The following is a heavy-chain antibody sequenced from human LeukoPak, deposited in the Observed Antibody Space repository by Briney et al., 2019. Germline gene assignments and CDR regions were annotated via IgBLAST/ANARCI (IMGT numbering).Heavy chain of an antibody. V-gene: IGHV1-8*01. CDR2: MSPDSGNT. CDR3: EIYTGYYSF. D-gene: IGHD3-9*01. J-gene: IGHJ4*02. Sequence: ASVKVSCKASGYTFTSYEINWVRQAPGQGLERMGWMSPDSGNTGYTQTFQGRVTLTRNTSVSTAFMELSRLRSANTALYYSEIYTGYYSFWGQGTLVTVSS. CDR1: GYTFTSYE.